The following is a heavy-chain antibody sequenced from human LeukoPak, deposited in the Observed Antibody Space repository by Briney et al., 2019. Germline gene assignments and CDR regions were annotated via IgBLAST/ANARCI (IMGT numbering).Heavy chain of an antibody. D-gene: IGHD5-24*01. V-gene: IGHV3-7*03. CDR1: GFTFSSYW. J-gene: IGHJ4*02. CDR3: AKRDGPLDY. CDR2: IKQDGSEK. Sequence: GGPLTLSCAASGFTFSSYWMSWVRQAPGKGLEWVANIKQDGSEKYYVDSVKGRFTISRDNAKNTLYLQMNSLRAEDTAVYYCAKRDGPLDYWGQGTLVTVSS.